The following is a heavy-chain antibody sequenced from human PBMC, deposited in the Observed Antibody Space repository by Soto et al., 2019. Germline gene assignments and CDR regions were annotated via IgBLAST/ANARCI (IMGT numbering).Heavy chain of an antibody. J-gene: IGHJ6*02. CDR2: ISGSGGST. D-gene: IGHD5-12*01. CDR3: AKDESGYETDYYYYYGMDV. Sequence: GGSLRLSCAASGFTFSSYAMSWVRQAPGKGLERVSAISGSGGSTYYADSVKGRFTISRDNSKYTLYLQMNSLRAEDTAVYYCAKDESGYETDYYYYYGMDVWGQGTTVTVSS. V-gene: IGHV3-23*01. CDR1: GFTFSSYA.